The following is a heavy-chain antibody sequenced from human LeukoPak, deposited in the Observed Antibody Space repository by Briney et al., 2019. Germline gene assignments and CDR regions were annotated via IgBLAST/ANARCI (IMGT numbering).Heavy chain of an antibody. J-gene: IGHJ4*02. CDR3: AREVGGQARPVDY. D-gene: IGHD1-26*01. Sequence: SETLSLTCTVSYGSVSSSAYYWGWIRQPPGNNLEWIGSIYYTGRTSHNPSLKSRVTMSVDTSKNQFSLKLSAVTAADTAVYYCAREVGGQARPVDYWGQGLLVTVSS. CDR2: IYYTGRT. V-gene: IGHV4-39*02. CDR1: YGSVSSSAYY.